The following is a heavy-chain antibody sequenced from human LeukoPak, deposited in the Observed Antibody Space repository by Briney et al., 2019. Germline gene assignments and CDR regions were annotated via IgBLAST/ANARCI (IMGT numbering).Heavy chain of an antibody. CDR3: ARVWAAPPRYYYYYMDV. CDR2: IYTSGST. Sequence: PSETLSLTCTVSGGSISSSSYYWSWIRQPAGKGLEWIGRIYTSGSTNYNPSLKSRVTISVDTSKNQFSLKLSSVTAADTAVYYCARVWAAPPRYYYYYMDVWGKGTTVTVSS. J-gene: IGHJ6*03. D-gene: IGHD3-16*01. V-gene: IGHV4-61*02. CDR1: GGSISSSSYY.